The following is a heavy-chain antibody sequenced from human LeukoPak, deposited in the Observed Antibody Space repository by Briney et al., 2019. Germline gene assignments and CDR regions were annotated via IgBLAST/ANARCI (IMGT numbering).Heavy chain of an antibody. CDR3: ARNTVDYGDFEYFQH. D-gene: IGHD4-17*01. Sequence: PSETLSLTCAVYGGSFSGYYWSWIRQPPGKGLEWIREINHSGSTNYNPSLKSRVTISVDTSKNQFSLKLSSVTAADTAVYYCARNTVDYGDFEYFQHWGQGTLVTVSS. CDR1: GGSFSGYY. CDR2: INHSGST. V-gene: IGHV4-34*01. J-gene: IGHJ1*01.